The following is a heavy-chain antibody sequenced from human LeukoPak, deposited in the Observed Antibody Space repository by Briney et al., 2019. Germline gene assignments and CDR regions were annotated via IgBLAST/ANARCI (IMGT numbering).Heavy chain of an antibody. D-gene: IGHD3-22*01. J-gene: IGHJ4*02. CDR2: IYYSGST. V-gene: IGHV4-39*07. Sequence: SETLSLTCTVPGGSISSSSYYWGWIRQPPGKGLEWIGSIYYSGSTYYNPSPKSRVTISVDTSKNQFSLKLSSVTAADTAVYYCAREGVDYYDSSGYYYGVNDYWGQGTLVTVSS. CDR3: AREGVDYYDSSGYYYGVNDY. CDR1: GGSISSSSYY.